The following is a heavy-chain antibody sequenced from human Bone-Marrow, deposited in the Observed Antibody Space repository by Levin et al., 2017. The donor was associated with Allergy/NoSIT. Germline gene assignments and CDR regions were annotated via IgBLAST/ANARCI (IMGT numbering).Heavy chain of an antibody. CDR3: AKSSETSNYYFDY. CDR1: GFTFSNYA. V-gene: IGHV3-23*01. CDR2: IDSTGGYT. D-gene: IGHD1-7*01. Sequence: TGGSLRLSCAASGFTFSNYAMSWVRQAPGEGLECVSSIDSTGGYTYFADSVKGRFTISRDSSKNTLYLQMNSLRAEDTAVYYCAKSSETSNYYFDYWGQGTLVTVSS. J-gene: IGHJ4*02.